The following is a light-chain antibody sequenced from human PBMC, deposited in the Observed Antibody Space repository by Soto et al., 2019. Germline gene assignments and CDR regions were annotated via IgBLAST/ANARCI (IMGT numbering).Light chain of an antibody. Sequence: DIQMTQSPSSLSAVVGDRVTITCRASQSIRNYLNWYQQKPGEAPKLLIYTASSLQSGVPSRFSGSGSGTDFTLTISSLQPEDSATDYCQQCYSTPRFGPGTKVNIK. J-gene: IGKJ3*01. CDR2: TAS. CDR3: QQCYSTPR. V-gene: IGKV1-39*01. CDR1: QSIRNY.